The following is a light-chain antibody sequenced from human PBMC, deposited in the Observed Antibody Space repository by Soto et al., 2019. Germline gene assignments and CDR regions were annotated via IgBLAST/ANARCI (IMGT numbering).Light chain of an antibody. J-gene: IGLJ3*02. CDR2: ANN. CDR3: QSYDNSLSGAWV. CDR1: RSNLGAGYD. V-gene: IGLV1-40*01. Sequence: QTVVTQPPSVSGAPGQGITISCTGTRSNLGAGYDVHWYQQLPGAAPKLLIYANNKRPSGVLDRFSGSKSGTSASLAITGLQAEDEADYYCQSYDNSLSGAWVFGGGTKLTVL.